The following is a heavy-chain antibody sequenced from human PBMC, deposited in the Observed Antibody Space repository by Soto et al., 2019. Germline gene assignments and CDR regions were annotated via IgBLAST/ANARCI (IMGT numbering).Heavy chain of an antibody. J-gene: IGHJ4*02. V-gene: IGHV1-69*13. CDR3: ASVGYSSSSGDY. Sequence: SVKVSCKASGGTFSSYAISWVRQAPGQGLEWMGGIIPIFGTANYAQKFRGRVTITADESTSTAYMELSSLRSEDTAVYYCASVGYSSSSGDYWGQGTLVTVSS. D-gene: IGHD6-6*01. CDR1: GGTFSSYA. CDR2: IIPIFGTA.